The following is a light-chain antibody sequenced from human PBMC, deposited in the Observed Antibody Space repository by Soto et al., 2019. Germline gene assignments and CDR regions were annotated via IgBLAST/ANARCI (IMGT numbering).Light chain of an antibody. Sequence: EIVMTQSPATLSVSPGERATLSCRASQSVSSNLAWYQQKPGQAPRLLIDGASTRDTGIPARFSGSGSGTEYTLTISSLQSEDFAVYYCQQYNNWPPGTFGQGTHVEIK. CDR2: GAS. J-gene: IGKJ1*01. CDR1: QSVSSN. CDR3: QQYNNWPPGT. V-gene: IGKV3-15*01.